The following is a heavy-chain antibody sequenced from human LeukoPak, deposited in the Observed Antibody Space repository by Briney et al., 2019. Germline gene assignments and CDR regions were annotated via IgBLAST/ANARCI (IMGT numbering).Heavy chain of an antibody. Sequence: PSETLSLTCTGSGGSISSYYWSWIRQPAGKGLELIGRIYSSGRSNYNPSLNSRVTMSVDTSTNQFSLNLSSVTAADPAVFYCAREAYGDYYFDSWGLGTLVTVSS. D-gene: IGHD4-17*01. V-gene: IGHV4-4*07. J-gene: IGHJ4*02. CDR1: GGSISSYY. CDR3: AREAYGDYYFDS. CDR2: IYSSGRS.